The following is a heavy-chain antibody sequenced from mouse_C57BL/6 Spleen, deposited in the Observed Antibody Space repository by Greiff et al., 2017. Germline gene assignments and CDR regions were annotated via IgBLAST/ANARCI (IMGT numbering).Heavy chain of an antibody. Sequence: EVQLQQSGPELVKPGASVKIPCKASGYTFTDYNMDWVKQSHGKSLEWIGDINPNNGGTIDNQKFKGKATLTVDKSFSTAYMERRSLTSEDTAVYYCAREVISTVVAGRYWYFDVWGTGTTVTVSS. D-gene: IGHD1-1*01. CDR2: INPNNGGT. V-gene: IGHV1-18*01. J-gene: IGHJ1*03. CDR1: GYTFTDYN. CDR3: AREVISTVVAGRYWYFDV.